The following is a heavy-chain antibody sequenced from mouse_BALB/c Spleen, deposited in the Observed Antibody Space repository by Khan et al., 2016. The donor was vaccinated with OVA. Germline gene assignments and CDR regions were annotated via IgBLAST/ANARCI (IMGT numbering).Heavy chain of an antibody. CDR2: IWSDGST. CDR3: ARWFDGYSSLYAMDY. D-gene: IGHD2-3*01. J-gene: IGHJ4*01. V-gene: IGHV2-6*02. CDR1: GFSLTTYG. Sequence: VQLKESGPGLVAPSQSLSITCTVSGFSLTTYGVHWVRQPPGKGLEWLVVIWSDGSTNYNSVLKSRLSISKDNSKSQVFLKMNSLQTDDTAMYXCARWFDGYSSLYAMDYWGQGTSVTVSS.